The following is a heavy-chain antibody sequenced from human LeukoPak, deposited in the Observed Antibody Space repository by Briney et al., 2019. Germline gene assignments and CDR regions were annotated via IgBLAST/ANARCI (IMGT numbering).Heavy chain of an antibody. D-gene: IGHD5-18*01. CDR2: ISSSTSYI. CDR1: GFTFSSYS. Sequence: GGSLRLSCAASGFTFSSYSMKWVRQAPGKGLEWVSSISSSTSYIYYADSVKGRFTISRDNAQNSLYLQMNSLRAEDTPVYYCARSAYNYGGYMDVWGKGTTVTVSS. CDR3: ARSAYNYGGYMDV. V-gene: IGHV3-21*01. J-gene: IGHJ6*03.